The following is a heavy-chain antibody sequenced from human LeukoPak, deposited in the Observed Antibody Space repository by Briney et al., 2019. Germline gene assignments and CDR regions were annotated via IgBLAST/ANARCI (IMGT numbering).Heavy chain of an antibody. V-gene: IGHV3-30*18. J-gene: IGHJ4*02. D-gene: IGHD6-19*01. CDR1: GFTFGSYG. CDR2: ISYDGSNK. CDR3: AKDDQWLATY. Sequence: PGGSLRLSCAASGFTFGSYGMHWVRQAPGKGLEWVAVISYDGSNKYYADSVKGRFTISRDNSKNTLYLQMNSLRAEDTAVYYCAKDDQWLATYWGQGTLVTVSS.